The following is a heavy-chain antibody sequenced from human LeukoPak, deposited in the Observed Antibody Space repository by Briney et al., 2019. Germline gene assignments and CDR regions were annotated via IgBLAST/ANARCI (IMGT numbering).Heavy chain of an antibody. D-gene: IGHD5-24*01. J-gene: IGHJ3*02. V-gene: IGHV1-46*01. CDR1: GFTFTNYN. Sequence: GASVKVSCKASGFTFTNYNMHWVRQAPGQGLEWMRIINPSGGSTNYAQNFQARVTMTRDTSTSTVYMELSSLRSEDTAVYYCARVRDGYNDAYDIWGQGTMVTVPS. CDR3: ARVRDGYNDAYDI. CDR2: INPSGGST.